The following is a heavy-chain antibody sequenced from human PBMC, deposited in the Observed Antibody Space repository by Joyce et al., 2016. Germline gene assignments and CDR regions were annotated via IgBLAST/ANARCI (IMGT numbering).Heavy chain of an antibody. V-gene: IGHV4-39*01. D-gene: IGHD2-8*01. CDR3: ARRVVGVYYFDF. CDR1: GHSLSSNSYY. Sequence: QLQLQESGPGLVQPSGTLSLTCTVSGHSLSSNSYYWGGILQPPGKGLEWVGTLHFNGDTDYNPSLQRRVTISEYTAMNQFSLTLHSVSASDTAVYYCARRVVGVYYFDFWGQGALVTVSS. J-gene: IGHJ4*02. CDR2: LHFNGDT.